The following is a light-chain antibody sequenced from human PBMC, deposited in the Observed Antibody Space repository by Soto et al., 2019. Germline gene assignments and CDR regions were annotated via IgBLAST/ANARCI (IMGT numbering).Light chain of an antibody. CDR2: LGS. J-gene: IGKJ4*01. CDR3: MQALQTPT. Sequence: DIVMTQSPLSLPVTPGEPASIPCRSSQTLLHSNGYNYLDWYVQKPGQSPQLLIYLGSSRASGVPGRFSGSGSGTDFTLKISRVEAEDVGVYYCMQALQTPTFGGGTKVEIK. CDR1: QTLLHSNGYNY. V-gene: IGKV2-28*01.